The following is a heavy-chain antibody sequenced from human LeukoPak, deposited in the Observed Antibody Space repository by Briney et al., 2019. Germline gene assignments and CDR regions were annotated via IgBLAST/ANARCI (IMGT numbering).Heavy chain of an antibody. D-gene: IGHD1-1*01. CDR1: GGSISSYY. V-gene: IGHV4-59*01. J-gene: IGHJ5*02. Sequence: SETLSPTCTVSGGSISSYYWSWIRQPPGKGLEWIGYIYYSGSTNYNPSLKSRVTISVDTSKNQFSLKLSSVTAADTAVYYCASNGPYQTEGTWFDPWGQGTLVTVSS. CDR2: IYYSGST. CDR3: ASNGPYQTEGTWFDP.